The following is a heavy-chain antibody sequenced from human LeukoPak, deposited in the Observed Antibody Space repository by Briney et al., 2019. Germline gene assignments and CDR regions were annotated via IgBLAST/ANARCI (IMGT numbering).Heavy chain of an antibody. Sequence: GGSLRLSCVASGFIFDDFVVSWVRQVPGKGLEWLSGINWNGGTTGYLDSVRGRFTISRDNAKNSVYLQMNSLRAEDTAFYFCARDSDYPDSSGPPFDYWGQGTLVTVSS. D-gene: IGHD3-22*01. CDR2: INWNGGTT. CDR3: ARDSDYPDSSGPPFDY. CDR1: GFIFDDFV. V-gene: IGHV3-20*04. J-gene: IGHJ4*02.